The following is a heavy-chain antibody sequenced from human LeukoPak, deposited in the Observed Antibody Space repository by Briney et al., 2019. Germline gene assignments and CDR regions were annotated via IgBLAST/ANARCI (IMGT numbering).Heavy chain of an antibody. Sequence: ASVKVSCKASGYTFTGYYMHWVRQAPGQGLEWMGWINPNSGGTNYAQKFQGGVTMTRDTSISTAYMELSRLRSDDTAVYYCARDVEELLSGQYATGPFDYWGQGTLVTVSS. CDR2: INPNSGGT. J-gene: IGHJ4*02. CDR1: GYTFTGYY. V-gene: IGHV1-2*02. CDR3: ARDVEELLSGQYATGPFDY. D-gene: IGHD1-26*01.